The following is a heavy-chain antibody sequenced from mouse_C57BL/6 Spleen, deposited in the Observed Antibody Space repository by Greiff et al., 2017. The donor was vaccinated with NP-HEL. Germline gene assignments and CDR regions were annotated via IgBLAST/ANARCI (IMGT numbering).Heavy chain of an antibody. CDR1: GYTFTDYY. J-gene: IGHJ1*03. V-gene: IGHV1-76*01. Sequence: QVQLQQSGAELVRPGASVKLSCKASGYTFTDYYINWVKQRPGQGLEWIARIYPGSGNTYYNEKFKGKATLTAEKSSSTAYMQLSSLTSEDSAVYFCAKVSKAYYSNYGYFDVWGTGTTVTVSS. D-gene: IGHD2-5*01. CDR2: IYPGSGNT. CDR3: AKVSKAYYSNYGYFDV.